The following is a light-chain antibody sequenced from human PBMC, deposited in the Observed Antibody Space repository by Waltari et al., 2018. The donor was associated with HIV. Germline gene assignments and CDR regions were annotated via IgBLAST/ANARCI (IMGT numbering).Light chain of an antibody. Sequence: QSALTQPRSVSGSPGQSVTISCTGTSSDVGRYNYVSWYQHHPGKAPKLRIYDVRKRPSGVPDRVAGSKSGNTASLTISGLQAEDEAAYYCCSYAGSYPSVFGAGTEVTVL. CDR1: SSDVGRYNY. J-gene: IGLJ1*01. CDR2: DVR. CDR3: CSYAGSYPSV. V-gene: IGLV2-11*01.